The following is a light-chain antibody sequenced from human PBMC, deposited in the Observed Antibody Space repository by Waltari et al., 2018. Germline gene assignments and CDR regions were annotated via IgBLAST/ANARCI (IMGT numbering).Light chain of an antibody. CDR2: DVN. V-gene: IGLV2-11*01. Sequence: QSALTQPRSVSGSPGQSVTISCTGTSSDVGGYNYVSWYQQHPGKAPKFIIYDVNKRPSGVPYRFSGSKSGNTASLTISGLQSEDEADYYCCSYAGSYTLIFGGGTKLTVL. CDR1: SSDVGGYNY. CDR3: CSYAGSYTLI. J-gene: IGLJ2*01.